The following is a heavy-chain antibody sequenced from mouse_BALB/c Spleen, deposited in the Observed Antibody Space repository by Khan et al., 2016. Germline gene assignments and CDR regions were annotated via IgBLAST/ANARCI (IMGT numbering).Heavy chain of an antibody. CDR3: ASYLYYYGSTYDTMDY. CDR2: ISYSGNT. J-gene: IGHJ4*01. D-gene: IGHD1-1*01. Sequence: EVQLQESGPSLVKPSQTLSLTCSVTGDSITSGYWNWIRKFPGNKLEYMGYISYSGNTYYNPSLKSRISITRDTSKNQYYLQLNSVTTEDTATYYCASYLYYYGSTYDTMDYWGQGTSVTVSS. V-gene: IGHV3-8*02. CDR1: GDSITSGY.